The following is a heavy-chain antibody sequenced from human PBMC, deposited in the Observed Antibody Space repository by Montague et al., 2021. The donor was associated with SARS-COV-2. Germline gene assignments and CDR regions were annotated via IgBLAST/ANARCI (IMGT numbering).Heavy chain of an antibody. Sequence: SETLSLTCTVSGDSISSSSYYWGWIRQPPRKGLEWIGSIYYSGSTYYNPSLKSRVTISVDTSKNQFSLKLSSVTAADTAVYYCARLPDLLLWFGEALDYWGQGTLVTVSS. V-gene: IGHV4-39*01. D-gene: IGHD3-10*01. J-gene: IGHJ4*02. CDR1: GDSISSSSYY. CDR3: ARLPDLLLWFGEALDY. CDR2: IYYSGST.